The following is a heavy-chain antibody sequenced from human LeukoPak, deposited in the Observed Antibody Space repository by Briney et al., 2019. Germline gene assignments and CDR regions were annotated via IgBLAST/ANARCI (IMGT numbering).Heavy chain of an antibody. Sequence: PSETLSLTCTVSGGSIRSSYYYWGWIRQPPGKGLEWIGSIYDSGSTYYNPSLKSRVTISVDTSKNQFSLKLSSVTAADTAVYYCAREAGTSPLTTWYYGMDVWGQGTTVTVSS. J-gene: IGHJ6*02. CDR2: IYDSGST. CDR1: GGSIRSSYYY. CDR3: AREAGTSPLTTWYYGMDV. V-gene: IGHV4-39*07. D-gene: IGHD1-7*01.